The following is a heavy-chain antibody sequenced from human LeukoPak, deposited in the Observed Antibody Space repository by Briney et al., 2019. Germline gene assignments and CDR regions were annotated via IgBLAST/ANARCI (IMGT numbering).Heavy chain of an antibody. CDR3: ARDPSGGDYAGGY. V-gene: IGHV3-53*01. J-gene: IGHJ4*02. CDR1: GFTVSSNY. Sequence: SGGSLRLSCAASGFTVSSNYMSWVRQAPGKGLEWVSVIYSGGSTYYADSVKGRFTISRDNSKNTLYLQMNSLRAEDTAVYYCARDPSGGDYAGGYWGQGTLVTVSS. D-gene: IGHD4-17*01. CDR2: IYSGGST.